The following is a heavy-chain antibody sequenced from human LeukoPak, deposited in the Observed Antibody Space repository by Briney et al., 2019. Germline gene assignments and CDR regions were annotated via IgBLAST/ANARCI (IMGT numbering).Heavy chain of an antibody. CDR1: GFTFSTYA. D-gene: IGHD6-13*01. CDR3: AETPGITAAGPDY. Sequence: GGSLRLSCAASGFTFSTYAMSWVRQAPGKGLEWVSGISGSGGNTYYADSVRGRFTISRDYSKNTLYLQMNSLRAEDTAVYYCAETPGITAAGPDYWGQGTLVTVSS. J-gene: IGHJ4*02. V-gene: IGHV3-23*01. CDR2: ISGSGGNT.